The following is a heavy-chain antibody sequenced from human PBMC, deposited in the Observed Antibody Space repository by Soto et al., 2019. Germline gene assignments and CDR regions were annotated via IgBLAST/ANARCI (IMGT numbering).Heavy chain of an antibody. CDR3: ARGRVVINQRKWFDP. Sequence: SETLSLTCAVYGGSFSGYYWSWIRQPPGKGLEWIGEINHSGSTNYNPSLKSRVTISVDTSKNQFSLKLSSVTAADTAVYYCARGRVVINQRKWFDPWGQGTLVTVSS. CDR2: INHSGST. CDR1: GGSFSGYY. D-gene: IGHD3-22*01. J-gene: IGHJ5*02. V-gene: IGHV4-34*01.